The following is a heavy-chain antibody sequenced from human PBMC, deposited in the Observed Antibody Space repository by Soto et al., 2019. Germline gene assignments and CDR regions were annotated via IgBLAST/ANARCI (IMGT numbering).Heavy chain of an antibody. J-gene: IGHJ4*02. D-gene: IGHD1-26*01. CDR1: RSSLTNYV. CDR3: AALGSWRHDY. V-gene: IGHV1-18*01. CDR2: INIYNGDT. Sequence: ASVKVSCKASRSSLTNYVISWVRQAPGQGLEWMGWINIYNGDTNYAQKFQGRVTMTTDTSTSTAYMELRNLRSDDTAVYYCAALGSWRHDYWGQGTLVTVSA.